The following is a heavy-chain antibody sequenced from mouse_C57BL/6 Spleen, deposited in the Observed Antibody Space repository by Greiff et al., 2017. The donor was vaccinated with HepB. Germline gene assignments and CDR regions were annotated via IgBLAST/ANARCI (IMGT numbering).Heavy chain of an antibody. D-gene: IGHD4-1*01. CDR3: ARWLTGTRFAY. CDR2: IYPSDSET. V-gene: IGHV1-61*01. Sequence: VQLQQPGAELVRPGSSVKLSCKASGYTFTSYWMDWVKQRPGQGLEWIGNIYPSDSETHYNQKFKDKATLTVDKSSSTAYMQLSSLTSEDSAVYYCARWLTGTRFAYWGQGTLVTVSA. J-gene: IGHJ3*01. CDR1: GYTFTSYW.